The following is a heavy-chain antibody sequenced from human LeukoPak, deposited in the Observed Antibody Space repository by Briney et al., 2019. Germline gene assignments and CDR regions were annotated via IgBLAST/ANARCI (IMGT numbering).Heavy chain of an antibody. D-gene: IGHD2-15*01. CDR3: ARVVGYCSGGSCARRTDDAFDI. V-gene: IGHV3-21*01. J-gene: IGHJ3*02. CDR2: ISSSSSYI. Sequence: GGALRLSCAASGFTFSSYSMNWVRQAPGKGLEWVSSISSSSSYIYYADSVKGRFTISRDNAKNSLYLQMNSLRAEDTAVYYCARVVGYCSGGSCARRTDDAFDIWGQGTMVTVSS. CDR1: GFTFSSYS.